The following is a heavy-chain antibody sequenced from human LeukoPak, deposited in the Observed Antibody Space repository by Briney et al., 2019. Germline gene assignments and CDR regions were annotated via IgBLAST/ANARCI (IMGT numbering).Heavy chain of an antibody. V-gene: IGHV1-69*02. CDR1: GGTFSSYT. Sequence: ASVKVSCKASGGTFSSYTISWVRQAPGQGLEWMGRIIPILGIANYAQKFQGRVTITADKSTSTAYMELSSLRSEDTAVYYCARPLNYDILTGYYTPDAFDIWGQGTMVTVSS. CDR2: IIPILGIA. CDR3: ARPLNYDILTGYYTPDAFDI. J-gene: IGHJ3*02. D-gene: IGHD3-9*01.